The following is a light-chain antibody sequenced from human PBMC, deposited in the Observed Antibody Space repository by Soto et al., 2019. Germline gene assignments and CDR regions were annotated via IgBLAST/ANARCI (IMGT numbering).Light chain of an antibody. CDR2: GAS. V-gene: IGKV3-20*01. Sequence: EIVLTQSPGTLSLSPGERATLSCRASQSVSSSYLAWYQQKPGQAPRLLIYGASSRAIGIPDRFSGSGSGTDFTLTISRLEPEDFAVYYCQQYGSSPVTFGQGTKLEIK. CDR3: QQYGSSPVT. J-gene: IGKJ2*01. CDR1: QSVSSSY.